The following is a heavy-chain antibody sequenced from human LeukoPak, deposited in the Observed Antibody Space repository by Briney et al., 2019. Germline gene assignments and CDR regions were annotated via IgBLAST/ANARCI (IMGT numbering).Heavy chain of an antibody. CDR1: GITFSSYG. V-gene: IGHV3-48*04. CDR3: ARVLRYCSGGSCYSYFDY. CDR2: ISSTGGTT. D-gene: IGHD2-15*01. J-gene: IGHJ4*02. Sequence: PGGTLRLSCAASGITFSSYGMSWVRQAPGKGLEWVSSISSTGGTTYYADSVKGRFTISRDNAKNSLFLQMNSLRAEDTAVYYCARVLRYCSGGSCYSYFDYWGQGTLVTVSS.